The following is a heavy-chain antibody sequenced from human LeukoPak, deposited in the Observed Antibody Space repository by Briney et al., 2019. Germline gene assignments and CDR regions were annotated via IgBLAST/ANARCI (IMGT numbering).Heavy chain of an antibody. D-gene: IGHD5-18*01. Sequence: GGSLRLSCAASGLTFSGSAMHWVRQASGKGLEWVGRIRSKANSYATAYAASVKGRFTISRDDSKNTAYLQMNSLKTEDTAVYYCSLKSGYSYGQIDYWGQGTLVTVSS. J-gene: IGHJ4*02. CDR3: SLKSGYSYGQIDY. V-gene: IGHV3-73*01. CDR2: IRSKANSYAT. CDR1: GLTFSGSA.